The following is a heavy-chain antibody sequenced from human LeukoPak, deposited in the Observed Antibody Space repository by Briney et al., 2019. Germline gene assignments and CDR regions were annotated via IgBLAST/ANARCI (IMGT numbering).Heavy chain of an antibody. J-gene: IGHJ4*02. V-gene: IGHV4-39*01. CDR3: ARHYSGYSYGYPFDY. D-gene: IGHD5-18*01. Sequence: SETPSLTCTVSGGSISSSSYYWGWIRQPPGKGLEWIGSIYYSGSTYYNPSLKSRVTISVDTSKNQFSLKLSSVTAADTAVYYCARHYSGYSYGYPFDYWGQGTLVTVSS. CDR2: IYYSGST. CDR1: GGSISSSSYY.